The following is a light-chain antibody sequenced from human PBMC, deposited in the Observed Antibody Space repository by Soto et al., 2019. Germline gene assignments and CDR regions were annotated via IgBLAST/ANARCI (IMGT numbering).Light chain of an antibody. J-gene: IGLJ1*01. CDR2: DVS. CDR1: SSDVGSYNR. V-gene: IGLV2-18*02. Sequence: QSALTQPPSVSGSPGQSVTISCTGTSSDVGSYNRVSWYQQSPGTAPKLMIYDVSNRPSGVSDRFSGSKSGNTASLTISGLQAEDEADYYCNSYTTSNTDVFGSGTKVTVL. CDR3: NSYTTSNTDV.